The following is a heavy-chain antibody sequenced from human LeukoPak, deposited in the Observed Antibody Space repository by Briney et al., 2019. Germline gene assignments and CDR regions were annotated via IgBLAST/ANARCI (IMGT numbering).Heavy chain of an antibody. D-gene: IGHD3-3*01. CDR3: AKDLVDYDFWSGPLDY. J-gene: IGHJ4*02. CDR2: IRYDGSNK. Sequence: PGGSLRLSCAASGFTFSSYGMHWVRQAPGKGLEWVAFIRYDGSNKYYADSVKGRFTISRDNPKNTLYLQMNSLRAEDTAVYYCAKDLVDYDFWSGPLDYWGQGTLVTVSS. CDR1: GFTFSSYG. V-gene: IGHV3-30*02.